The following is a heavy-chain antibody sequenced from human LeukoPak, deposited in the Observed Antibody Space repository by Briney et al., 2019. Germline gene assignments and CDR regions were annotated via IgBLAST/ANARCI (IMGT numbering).Heavy chain of an antibody. V-gene: IGHV3-21*01. J-gene: IGHJ3*02. CDR1: GFTFSSYS. D-gene: IGHD4-11*01. CDR3: ASYSNYPGRRDAFDI. CDR2: ISSSSSYI. Sequence: PGGSLRLSCAVSGFTFSSYSMNWVRQAPGKGLEWVSSISSSSSYIYYADSVKGRFTISRDNAKNSLYLQMNSLRAEDTAVYYCASYSNYPGRRDAFDIWGQGTMVTVSS.